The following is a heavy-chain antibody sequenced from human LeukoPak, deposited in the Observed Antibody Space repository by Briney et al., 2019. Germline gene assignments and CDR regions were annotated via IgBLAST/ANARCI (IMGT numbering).Heavy chain of an antibody. CDR1: GFTLSHYY. CDR2: ISNSGDTI. CDR3: ARQGSEIDY. J-gene: IGHJ4*02. Sequence: GGSLRLSCAASGFTLSHYYMTWIRQAPGKGLEWLSCISNSGDTIYYADSVKGRFTVSRDNAENSLYLQMNSPRAEDTAMYYCARQGSEIDYWGQGTLVTVSS. V-gene: IGHV3-11*01.